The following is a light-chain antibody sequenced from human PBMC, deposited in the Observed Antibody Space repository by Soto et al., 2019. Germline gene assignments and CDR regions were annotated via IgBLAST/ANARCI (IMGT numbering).Light chain of an antibody. CDR1: QGMSTY. J-gene: IGKJ4*01. V-gene: IGKV1-9*01. Sequence: DIPLTQSTSFLSASVGDTVTITCRASQGMSTYLAWYQQKPGKVPKLLILSASTLQSGVPPRFSGGGSGTEFTLTISTLQPDDSGIYYCQQLNGYQLAFGGGTNVEIK. CDR2: SAS. CDR3: QQLNGYQLA.